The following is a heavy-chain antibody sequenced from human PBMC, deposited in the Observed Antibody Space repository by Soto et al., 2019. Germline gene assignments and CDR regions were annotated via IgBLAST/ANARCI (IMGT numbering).Heavy chain of an antibody. D-gene: IGHD6-6*01. Sequence: QVQLQESGPGLVKPSQTLSLTCTVSGGSISSGGYYWSWIRQHPGKGLEWIGYIYYSGSTYYNPSVKIRVTLSVDTSKNQVSLKLSSVTAADTAVYYCARAPLEYSSSTVDYWGQGTLVTVSS. V-gene: IGHV4-31*03. CDR1: GGSISSGGYY. CDR2: IYYSGST. CDR3: ARAPLEYSSSTVDY. J-gene: IGHJ4*02.